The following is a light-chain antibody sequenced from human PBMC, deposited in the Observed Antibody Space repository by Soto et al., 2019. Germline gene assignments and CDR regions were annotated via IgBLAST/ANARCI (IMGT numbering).Light chain of an antibody. Sequence: QSVLTQPPSASGSPGQSVTISCTGTLSDFGGRDFVSWYRQDPGKAPRLIIYEGSKRPSGVSNRFSGSKSGNTASLTISGLQAEDEADYYCCSYAGSSTVVFGGGTQLTVL. CDR1: LSDFGGRDF. CDR3: CSYAGSSTVV. V-gene: IGLV2-23*01. J-gene: IGLJ2*01. CDR2: EGS.